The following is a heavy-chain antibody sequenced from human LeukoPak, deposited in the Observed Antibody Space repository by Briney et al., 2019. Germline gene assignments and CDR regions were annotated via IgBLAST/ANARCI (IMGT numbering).Heavy chain of an antibody. CDR1: GITFSNSW. CDR2: IRPDGSEG. CDR3: ARDVAYSAFDY. D-gene: IGHD2-21*01. J-gene: IGHJ4*02. V-gene: IGHV3-7*01. Sequence: GGSLRLSCTTSGITFSNSWMSWVRRAPGKGLEWVATIRPDGSEGYYADSVRGRFTISRDNSKNSFYLQMSSLRAEDTGVFYCARDVAYSAFDYWGQGTLVTVSS.